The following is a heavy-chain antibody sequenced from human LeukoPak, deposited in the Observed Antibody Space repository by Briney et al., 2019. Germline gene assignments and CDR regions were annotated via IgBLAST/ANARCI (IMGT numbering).Heavy chain of an antibody. V-gene: IGHV1-46*01. CDR3: ARRHKHYYQIDY. J-gene: IGHJ4*02. CDR2: VNPSGGST. Sequence: ASVKVSCKASGYTXTSYYLHWVRQGPVQGLEWMGMVNPSGGSTSYAQKFQGRVTMTRDTSTTTVYMELSSLRSDDTAVFYCARRHKHYYQIDYWGQGTLVTVSS. CDR1: GYTXTSYY. D-gene: IGHD1-26*01.